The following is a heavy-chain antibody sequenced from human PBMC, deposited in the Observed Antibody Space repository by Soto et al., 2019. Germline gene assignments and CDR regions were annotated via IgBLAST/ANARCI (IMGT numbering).Heavy chain of an antibody. CDR1: GGSFSGYY. CDR3: ARASWSGYVWFDP. V-gene: IGHV4-34*01. CDR2: INHSGST. J-gene: IGHJ5*02. Sequence: PSETLSLTCAVYGGSFSGYYWSWIRQPPGKGLEWIGEINHSGSTNYNPSLKSRVTISVDTSKNQFSLKLSSVTAADTAVYYCARASWSGYVWFDPWGQGTLVTVSS. D-gene: IGHD3-3*01.